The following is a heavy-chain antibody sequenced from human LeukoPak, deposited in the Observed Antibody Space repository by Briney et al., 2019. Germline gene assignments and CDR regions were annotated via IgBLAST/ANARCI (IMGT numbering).Heavy chain of an antibody. J-gene: IGHJ4*02. CDR3: ARQYSSSYLTPGSFDY. V-gene: IGHV1-2*02. D-gene: IGHD6-6*01. CDR1: GYTFTGYY. Sequence: ASVKVSCTASGYTFTGYYMHWVRQAPGQGLEWMGWINPNSGGTNYAQKFQGRVTMTRDTSISTAYMELSRLRSDDTAVYYCARQYSSSYLTPGSFDYWGQGTLVTVSS. CDR2: INPNSGGT.